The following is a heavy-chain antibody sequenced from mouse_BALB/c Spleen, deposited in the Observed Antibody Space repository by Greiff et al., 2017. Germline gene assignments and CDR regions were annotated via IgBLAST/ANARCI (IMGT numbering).Heavy chain of an antibody. J-gene: IGHJ2*01. CDR2: IDPANGNT. D-gene: IGHD1-1*01. Sequence: VQLQQSGAELVKPGASVKLSCTASGFNIKDTYMHWVKQRPEQGLEWIGRIDPANGNTKYDPKFQGKATITADTPSNTAYLQLSSLTSEDTAVYYWASITAVVADYWGQGTTLTVSA. CDR3: ASITAVVADY. CDR1: GFNIKDTY. V-gene: IGHV14-3*02.